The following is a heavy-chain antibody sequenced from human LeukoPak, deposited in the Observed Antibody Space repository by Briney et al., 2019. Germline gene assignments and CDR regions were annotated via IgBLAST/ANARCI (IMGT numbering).Heavy chain of an antibody. CDR1: GFTFDDYA. CDR2: ISGDGGGT. J-gene: IGHJ4*02. D-gene: IGHD4-17*01. Sequence: PGGSLRLSCAASGFTFDDYAMHWVRQAPGKGLEWVSLISGDGGGTFYADSVKGRFTISRDNSQNSLFLQMNSLRAEDTAVYYCALPLRDGDFYFDYWGQGALVTVSS. CDR3: ALPLRDGDFYFDY. V-gene: IGHV3-43*02.